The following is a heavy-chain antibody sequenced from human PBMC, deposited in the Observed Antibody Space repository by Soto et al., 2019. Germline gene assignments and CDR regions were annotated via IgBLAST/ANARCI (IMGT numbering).Heavy chain of an antibody. J-gene: IGHJ4*02. D-gene: IGHD6-19*01. CDR2: ISGSGGST. Sequence: EVQLLESGGGLVQPGGSLRLSCVVSGFTFSSYAMNWVRQAPGKGLEWVSVISGSGGSTYYADSVKGRFTISRDNSKNTLYQQMISLRAEDTAVYYCARRASGWFFDYWDQGTLVTVSS. CDR1: GFTFSSYA. V-gene: IGHV3-23*01. CDR3: ARRASGWFFDY.